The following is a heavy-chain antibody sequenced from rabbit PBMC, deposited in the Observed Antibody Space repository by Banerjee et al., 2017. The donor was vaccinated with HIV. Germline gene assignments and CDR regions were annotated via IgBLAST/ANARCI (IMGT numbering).Heavy chain of an antibody. D-gene: IGHD2-1*01. Sequence: QEQLEESGGDLVKPGASLTLTCTASGFSFSSGYWICWVRQAPGKGLEWIACIYAGSSGSTHYASWAKGRLTISKTSSTTVTLQMTSLTAADTATYFCARGYGDYGYGPYYGMDLWGPGTLVTVS. J-gene: IGHJ6*01. V-gene: IGHV1S45*01. CDR3: ARGYGDYGYGPYYGMDL. CDR1: GFSFSSGYW. CDR2: IYAGSSGST.